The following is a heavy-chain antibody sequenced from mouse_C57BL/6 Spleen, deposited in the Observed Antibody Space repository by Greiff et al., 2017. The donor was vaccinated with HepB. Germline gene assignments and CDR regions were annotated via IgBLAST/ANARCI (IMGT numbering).Heavy chain of an antibody. J-gene: IGHJ4*01. V-gene: IGHV1-69*01. Sequence: VKLQQPGAELVMPGASVKLSCKASGYTFTSYWMHWVKQRPGQGLEWIGEIDPSDSYTNYNQKFKGKSTLTVDKSSSTAYMQLSSLTSEDSAVYYCARAPVVATDAMDYWGQGTSVTVSS. D-gene: IGHD1-1*01. CDR3: ARAPVVATDAMDY. CDR1: GYTFTSYW. CDR2: IDPSDSYT.